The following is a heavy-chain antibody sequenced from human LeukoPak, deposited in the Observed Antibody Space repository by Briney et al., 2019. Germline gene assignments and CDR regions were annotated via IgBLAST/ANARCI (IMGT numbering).Heavy chain of an antibody. CDR1: GYIFTGYY. Sequence: GASVKVSCKASGYIFTGYYMHWVRQAPGQGPEWMGRINSNSGGTNYAKEFQGRVTMTRDTSISTAYMELSRLRPDDTALYYCVRDGGYSGSYSYDYWGQGTLVTVSS. D-gene: IGHD1-26*01. CDR3: VRDGGYSGSYSYDY. J-gene: IGHJ4*02. CDR2: INSNSGGT. V-gene: IGHV1-2*06.